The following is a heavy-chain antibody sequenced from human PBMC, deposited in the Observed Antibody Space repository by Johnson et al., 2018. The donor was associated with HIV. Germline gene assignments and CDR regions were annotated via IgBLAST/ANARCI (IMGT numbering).Heavy chain of an antibody. CDR3: ARWVMVRGREAIDI. Sequence: QVQLVESGGGVVQPGRSLRLSCAASGFTFSSYAMHCVRQAPGKGLEWVAVISYDGSYKYYADSVKGRLTISRDNSKNTLYLQMNSLRAEDTAVYYCARWVMVRGREAIDIWGQGTMVTVSS. CDR2: ISYDGSYK. D-gene: IGHD3-10*01. CDR1: GFTFSSYA. J-gene: IGHJ3*02. V-gene: IGHV3-30*03.